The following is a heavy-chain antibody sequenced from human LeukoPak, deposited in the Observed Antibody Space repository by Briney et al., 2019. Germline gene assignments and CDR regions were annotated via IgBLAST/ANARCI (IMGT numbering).Heavy chain of an antibody. CDR2: FDPEDGET. Sequence: GASVQVSCQVSGYTLTELSMHWVRQAPGKGLEWMGGFDPEDGETIYAQKFQGRVTMTEDTSTDTAYMELSSLRSEDTAVYYCATGGYCSGGSCFRGSSSPKLYYYYYGMDVWGQGTTVTVSS. V-gene: IGHV1-24*01. J-gene: IGHJ6*02. CDR3: ATGGYCSGGSCFRGSSSPKLYYYYYGMDV. D-gene: IGHD2-15*01. CDR1: GYTLTELS.